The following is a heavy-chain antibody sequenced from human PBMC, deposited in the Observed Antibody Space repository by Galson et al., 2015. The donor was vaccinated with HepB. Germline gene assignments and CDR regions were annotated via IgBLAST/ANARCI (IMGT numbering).Heavy chain of an antibody. J-gene: IGHJ4*02. D-gene: IGHD2-2*01. CDR2: ISGSGGGT. CDR1: GFTFSNYI. Sequence: SLRLSCAASGFTFSNYIMSWVRQAPGKGLEWVSGISGSGGGTYYADSVKGRFTISRDDSNNTLWLQMNSLRDEDAAEYYCAGSASLIFWGQGTPVTVSS. CDR3: AGSASLIF. V-gene: IGHV3-23*01.